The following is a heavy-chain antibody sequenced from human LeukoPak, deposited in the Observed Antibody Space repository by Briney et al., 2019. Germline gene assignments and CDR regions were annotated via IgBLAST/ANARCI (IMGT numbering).Heavy chain of an antibody. CDR1: GFTFSSYW. J-gene: IGHJ1*01. D-gene: IGHD6-19*01. CDR2: INRDGSST. V-gene: IGHV3-74*01. Sequence: GGSLRLSCAASGFTFSSYWMHWVRQAPGKGLVWVSRINRDGSSTNYADSVKGRFTISRDNAKNTLSLQMNSLRAEDTAVYYCARVPITLAGTKDAKYFQHWGQGTLVTVSS. CDR3: ARVPITLAGTKDAKYFQH.